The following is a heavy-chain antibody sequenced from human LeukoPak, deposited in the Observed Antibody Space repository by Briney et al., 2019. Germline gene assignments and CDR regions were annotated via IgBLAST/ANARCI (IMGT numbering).Heavy chain of an antibody. Sequence: PSETLSLTCAVYGGSFSGYYWSWIRQPPGKGLEWIGEINHSGSTNYNPSLKSRVTISVDTSKNQFSLKLSSVTAADTAVYYCANGVVVVPAAQSPSYNWFDPWGQGTLVTVSS. CDR2: INHSGST. CDR3: ANGVVVVPAAQSPSYNWFDP. J-gene: IGHJ5*02. CDR1: GGSFSGYY. V-gene: IGHV4-34*01. D-gene: IGHD2-2*01.